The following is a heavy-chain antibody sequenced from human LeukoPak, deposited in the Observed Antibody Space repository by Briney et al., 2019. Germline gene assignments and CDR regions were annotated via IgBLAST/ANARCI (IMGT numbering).Heavy chain of an antibody. V-gene: IGHV1-46*01. D-gene: IGHD4-17*01. CDR1: GYTFTSYY. J-gene: IGHJ4*02. CDR3: ARVGASTVTTVY. Sequence: ASVKVSCKASGYTFTSYYMHCVRQAPGQGLEWMGIINPSGGSTSYAQKFQGRVTMTRDTSTSTVYMELSSLRSEDTAVYSCARVGASTVTTVYWGQGTLVTVSS. CDR2: INPSGGST.